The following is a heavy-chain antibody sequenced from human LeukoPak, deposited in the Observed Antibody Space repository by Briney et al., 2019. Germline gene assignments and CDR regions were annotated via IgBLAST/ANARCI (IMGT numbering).Heavy chain of an antibody. CDR1: GFSFTNYA. Sequence: GGSLRLSCTGSGFSFTNYAMHWVRQAPGEGLEWVAVISYDESKIYYADSVKGRFTISRDLSTSTLYLQMNSLTTEDTAMYFCARRPVAAEYFQHWGQGTLVTVSS. CDR3: ARRPVAAEYFQH. J-gene: IGHJ1*01. V-gene: IGHV3-30*03. D-gene: IGHD6-25*01. CDR2: ISYDESKI.